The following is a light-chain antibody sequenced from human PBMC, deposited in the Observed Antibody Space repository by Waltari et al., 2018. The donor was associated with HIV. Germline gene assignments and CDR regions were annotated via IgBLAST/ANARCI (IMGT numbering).Light chain of an antibody. CDR1: QTVSRF. J-gene: IGKJ2*01. V-gene: IGKV1-39*01. CDR3: QQSHSVPYT. CDR2: SSS. Sequence: RVTQAPASLSASLGGRVIFPCRASQTVSRFLNWYQYKPGKPPKRLMHSSSTLLRGVPSRFSGGGSGTDFTLTINGLQPEDFATYYCQQSHSVPYTFGQGTSLE.